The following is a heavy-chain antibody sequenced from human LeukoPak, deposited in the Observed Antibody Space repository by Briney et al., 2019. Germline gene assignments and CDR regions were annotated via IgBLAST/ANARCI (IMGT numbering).Heavy chain of an antibody. CDR1: GYRFTSYW. Sequence: GESLKISCKGSGYRFTSYWIGWVRPMPGKGLEWMGIIYPGDSDTRYSPSFQGQVTISADKSISTAYLQWSSLKASDTAMYYCARRGYCSGGSCYSAAFDIWGQGTMVTVSS. CDR3: ARRGYCSGGSCYSAAFDI. D-gene: IGHD2-15*01. J-gene: IGHJ3*02. V-gene: IGHV5-51*01. CDR2: IYPGDSDT.